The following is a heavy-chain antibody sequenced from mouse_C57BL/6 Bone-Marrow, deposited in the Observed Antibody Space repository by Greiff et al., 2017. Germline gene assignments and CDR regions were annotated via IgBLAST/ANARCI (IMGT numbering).Heavy chain of an antibody. Sequence: EVKVVESEGGLVQPGSSMKLSCTASGFTFSDYYMAWVRQVPEKGLEWVANINYDGSSTYYLDSLKSRFIISRDNAKNILYLQMSSLKSEDTATYYCARDRANWGLDYWGQGTTLTVSS. CDR3: ARDRANWGLDY. CDR2: INYDGSST. D-gene: IGHD4-1*01. V-gene: IGHV5-16*01. J-gene: IGHJ2*01. CDR1: GFTFSDYY.